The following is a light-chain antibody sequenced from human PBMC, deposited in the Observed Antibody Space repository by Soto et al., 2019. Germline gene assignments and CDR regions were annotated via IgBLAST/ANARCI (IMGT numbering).Light chain of an antibody. V-gene: IGKV3-20*01. Sequence: EVVLTQSPGTLSLSPGERVTLSCRASQSVSSNYLAWYQHKPGQAPRLLIFGASNRATGIPDRFSGSGSGTVFTLTISGLEPEDFAVYYCQQYSGLTLTFGGGTKLDI. J-gene: IGKJ4*01. CDR3: QQYSGLTLT. CDR2: GAS. CDR1: QSVSSNY.